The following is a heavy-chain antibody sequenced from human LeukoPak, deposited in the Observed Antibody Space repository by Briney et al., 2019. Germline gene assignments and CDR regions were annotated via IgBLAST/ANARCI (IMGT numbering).Heavy chain of an antibody. Sequence: GGSLRLSCAASGFTFSSYAMSRVRQAPGKGLEWVSVISGSGGSTYYADSVKGRFTISRDNSKNTLYLQMNSLRAEDTAVYYCAKEPYDSSAYYFDYWGQGTLVTVSS. V-gene: IGHV3-23*01. CDR3: AKEPYDSSAYYFDY. J-gene: IGHJ4*02. CDR2: ISGSGGST. D-gene: IGHD3-22*01. CDR1: GFTFSSYA.